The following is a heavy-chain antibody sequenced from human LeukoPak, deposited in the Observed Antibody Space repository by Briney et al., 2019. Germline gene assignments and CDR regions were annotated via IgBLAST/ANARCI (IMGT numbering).Heavy chain of an antibody. J-gene: IGHJ5*02. V-gene: IGHV4-39*01. CDR3: ARQYYYDSGGNYVSYNWFDP. Sequence: SETLSLTCTVSGGSFSSSGYYWAWIRQPPEKGLEWIGSMYFSGTTYHSPSLKSRVTISGDASKNQFSLKLTSVTAADTAVYYCARQYYYDSGGNYVSYNWFDPWGLGILVTVSS. D-gene: IGHD3-22*01. CDR2: MYFSGTT. CDR1: GGSFSSSGYY.